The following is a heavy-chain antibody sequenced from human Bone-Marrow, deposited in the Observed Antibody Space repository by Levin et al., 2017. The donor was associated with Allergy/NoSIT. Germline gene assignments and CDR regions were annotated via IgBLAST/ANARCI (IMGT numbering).Heavy chain of an antibody. V-gene: IGHV4-39*07. CDR2: IYYTGTS. J-gene: IGHJ4*02. D-gene: IGHD3-22*01. CDR3: ARDSSGNLDH. CDR1: GDSISRSTDY. Sequence: PSETLSLTCTVSGDSISRSTDYWGWVRQPPGTGLEWIASIYYTGTSYYSPSLENRVTISVDTSKNQFSLRWTSLTPADTAVYYCARDSSGNLDHWGRGILVTVSS.